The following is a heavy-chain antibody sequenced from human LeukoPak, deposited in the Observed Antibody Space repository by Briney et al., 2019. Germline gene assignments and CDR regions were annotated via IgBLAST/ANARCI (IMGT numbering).Heavy chain of an antibody. V-gene: IGHV3-30*04. CDR1: GFTFSSYA. CDR3: ARVRGSSGWSGVYFDY. D-gene: IGHD6-19*01. Sequence: GGSLRLSCAASGFTFSSYAMHWVRQAPGKGLEWVAVISYDGSNKYYADSVKGRFTISRDNSKNTLYLQMNSLRAEDTAVYYCARVRGSSGWSGVYFDYWGQGTLVTVSS. J-gene: IGHJ4*02. CDR2: ISYDGSNK.